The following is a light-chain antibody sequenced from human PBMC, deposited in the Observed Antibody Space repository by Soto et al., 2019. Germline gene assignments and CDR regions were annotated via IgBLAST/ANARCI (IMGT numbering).Light chain of an antibody. CDR2: GAS. Sequence: EIVLTQSPGTLSLSPGERATLSCRASQSVSSSYLAWYQQKPGQAPRLLIYGASSRATGIPDRFSGSGSGTDFTLTISRLEPEDFATYYCLQDHNYPLTFGGGTKVEIK. CDR1: QSVSSSY. CDR3: LQDHNYPLT. V-gene: IGKV3-20*01. J-gene: IGKJ4*01.